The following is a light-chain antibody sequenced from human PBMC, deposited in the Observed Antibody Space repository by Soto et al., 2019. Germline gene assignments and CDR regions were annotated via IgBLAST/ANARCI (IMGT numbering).Light chain of an antibody. CDR3: QQRSNWPPTWT. V-gene: IGKV3-11*01. J-gene: IGKJ1*01. CDR1: QSVSSN. Sequence: ERVMTQSTATLSVSPGERATLSCRAIQSVSSNLAWYQQKPGQAPRLLIYDASNRATGIPARFSGSGSGTDFTLTISSLEPEDFAVYYCQQRSNWPPTWTFGQGTKVAIK. CDR2: DAS.